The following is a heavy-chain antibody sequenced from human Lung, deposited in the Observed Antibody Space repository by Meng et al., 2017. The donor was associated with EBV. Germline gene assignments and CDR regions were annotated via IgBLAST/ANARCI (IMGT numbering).Heavy chain of an antibody. J-gene: IGHJ4*02. D-gene: IGHD1-1*01. CDR3: GRDQGRQLINH. Sequence: QVQRRGSGPGLVKPSGTLSLTCTVSGDAISSDIWWSWVRQPPGKGLEWIGEVYHRGDTNYNPSLKSRVVISVDRSKNQFSLSLSSVTAADTAVYYCGRDQGRQLINHWGQGTLVTVSS. CDR2: VYHRGDT. CDR1: GDAISSDIW. V-gene: IGHV4-4*02.